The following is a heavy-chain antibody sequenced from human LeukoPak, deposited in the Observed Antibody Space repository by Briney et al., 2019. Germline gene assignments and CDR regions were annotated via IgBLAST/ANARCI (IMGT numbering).Heavy chain of an antibody. Sequence: PSGTLSLTCAVSGGSISSSNWWGWVRQPPGKGLEWIGEIYHSGSTNYNPSLKSRVTISVDTSKNQFSLKLSSVTAADTAVYYCARGDCGGDCYSQGWFDPWGQGTLVTVSS. CDR3: ARGDCGGDCYSQGWFDP. V-gene: IGHV4-4*02. CDR2: IYHSGST. CDR1: GGSISSSNW. D-gene: IGHD2-21*02. J-gene: IGHJ5*02.